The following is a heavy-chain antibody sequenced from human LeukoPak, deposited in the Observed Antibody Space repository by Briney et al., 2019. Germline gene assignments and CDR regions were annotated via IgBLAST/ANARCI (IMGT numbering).Heavy chain of an antibody. CDR3: ARTTEGYCRGRSCYSYYYYMDV. CDR2: IYYSGST. J-gene: IGHJ6*03. D-gene: IGHD2-15*01. CDR1: GGSSSSYY. V-gene: IGHV4-59*01. Sequence: SETLSLTCTVSGGSSSSYYWSWIRQPPGKGLEWIGCIYYSGSTNYNPSLKSRVTISVDTSKNQFSLKLSSVTAADTAVYYCARTTEGYCRGRSCYSYYYYMDVWGKGTTVTVSS.